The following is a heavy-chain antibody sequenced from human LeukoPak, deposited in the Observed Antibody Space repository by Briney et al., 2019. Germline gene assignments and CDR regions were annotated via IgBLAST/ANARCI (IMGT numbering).Heavy chain of an antibody. D-gene: IGHD6-19*01. CDR3: ATGGGVAVAHA. J-gene: IGHJ4*02. V-gene: IGHV4-39*01. Sequence: SETLSLTCTVPGGSISSSRNYWAWIRQPPGKGLEWIASIHYSGTTYYNPSLKSRVTIFVHTSDKQVSLKLSSVTAADTAAYYCATGGGVAVAHAWGQGIVVTVSS. CDR2: IHYSGTT. CDR1: GGSISSSRNY.